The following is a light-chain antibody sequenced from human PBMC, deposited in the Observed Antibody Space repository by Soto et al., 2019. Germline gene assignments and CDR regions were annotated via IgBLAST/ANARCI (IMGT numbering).Light chain of an antibody. CDR2: AAS. Sequence: DIQLTQSPSFLSASVGDRVTITCRASQGISSYLAWYQQKPGEAPKLLIYAASTLQSGVPSRISGRGSGTEFTLTISSLQPEDFATYYCQQLNSYPITFGQGTRLEIK. J-gene: IGKJ5*01. V-gene: IGKV1-9*01. CDR3: QQLNSYPIT. CDR1: QGISSY.